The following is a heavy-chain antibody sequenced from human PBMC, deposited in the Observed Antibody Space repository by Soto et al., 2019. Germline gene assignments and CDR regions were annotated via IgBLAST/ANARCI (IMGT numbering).Heavy chain of an antibody. CDR1: AGLTSSRRYF. CDR3: ARRELRRDAFDI. V-gene: IGHV4-39*01. Sequence: SETLSHPRTVSAGLTSSRRYFVGWIRQPPGKGLEWIGSIYYSGSTYYNPSLKSRVTISVDTSKNQFSLKLSSVTAADTAVYYCARRELRRDAFDIWGQGTMVT. CDR2: IYYSGST. D-gene: IGHD1-7*01. J-gene: IGHJ3*02.